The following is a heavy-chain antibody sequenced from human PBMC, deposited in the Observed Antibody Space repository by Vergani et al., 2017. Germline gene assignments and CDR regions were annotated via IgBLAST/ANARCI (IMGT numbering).Heavy chain of an antibody. V-gene: IGHV5-51*01. Sequence: EVQLVQSGAEVKKPGESLKISCKGSGYNFTNYWIGWVRQMPGKGLEWMGIIDSDTRYSPSFQGQVTISVDMSISTAYLQWSSRKASDTAMYYCARQDGASLYYFDFWGQGTLVTVSS. D-gene: IGHD4-17*01. CDR2: IDSDT. J-gene: IGHJ4*02. CDR1: GYNFTNYW. CDR3: ARQDGASLYYFDF.